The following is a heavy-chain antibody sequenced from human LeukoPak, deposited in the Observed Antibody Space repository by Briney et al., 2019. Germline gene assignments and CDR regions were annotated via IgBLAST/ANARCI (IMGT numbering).Heavy chain of an antibody. D-gene: IGHD4-11*01. J-gene: IGHJ4*02. CDR2: ISSSGSTI. CDR1: GFTFSSYE. Sequence: GVSLRLSCAASGFTFSSYEMNWVRQAPGKGLEWVSYISSSGSTIYYADSVKGRFTISRDNAENSLYLQMNSLRTEDTAVYYCARVQAVTTGGNYFDHWGQGTLVTVSS. CDR3: ARVQAVTTGGNYFDH. V-gene: IGHV3-48*03.